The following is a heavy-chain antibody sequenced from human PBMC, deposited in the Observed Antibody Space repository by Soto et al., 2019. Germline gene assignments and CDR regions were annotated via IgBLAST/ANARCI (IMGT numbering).Heavy chain of an antibody. CDR2: IIPIFGTA. V-gene: IGHV1-69*01. Sequence: QVQLVQSGAEVKKPGSSVKVSCKASGGTFSSYAISWVRQAPGQGLEWLGGIIPIFGTANYAQKFQGRVTSTADESTSTAYMELSSLRSEDTAVYYCARDLRHYYDSSGSVNFDYWGQGTLVTVSS. CDR3: ARDLRHYYDSSGSVNFDY. CDR1: GGTFSSYA. D-gene: IGHD3-22*01. J-gene: IGHJ4*02.